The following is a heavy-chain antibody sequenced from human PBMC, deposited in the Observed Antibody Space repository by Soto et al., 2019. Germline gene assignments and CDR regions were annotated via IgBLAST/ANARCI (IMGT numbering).Heavy chain of an antibody. CDR2: INHSGST. CDR3: ARGRGAAGLYYYYYYGMDV. CDR1: GGSISSYY. Sequence: SETLSLTCTVSGGSISSYYWSWIRQPPGKGLEWIGEINHSGSTNYNPSLKSRVTISVDTSKNQFSLKLSSVTAADTAVYYCARGRGAAGLYYYYYYGMDVWGQGTTVTVSS. D-gene: IGHD6-25*01. J-gene: IGHJ6*02. V-gene: IGHV4-34*01.